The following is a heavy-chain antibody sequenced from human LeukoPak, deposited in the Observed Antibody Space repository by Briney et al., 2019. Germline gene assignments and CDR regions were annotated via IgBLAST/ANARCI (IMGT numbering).Heavy chain of an antibody. CDR3: AVPPLSGTGSSRPLAGVDV. CDR1: GFTFSSYG. D-gene: IGHD3-10*01. Sequence: GGSLRLSCAASGFTFSSYGMHWVRQAPGKGLEWVTFIRYDGSNKYYTDSVKARFTISRDNAENSLFLQMNSLRAEDTAVYYCAVPPLSGTGSSRPLAGVDVWGQGTTVTVSS. CDR2: IRYDGSNK. J-gene: IGHJ6*02. V-gene: IGHV3-30*02.